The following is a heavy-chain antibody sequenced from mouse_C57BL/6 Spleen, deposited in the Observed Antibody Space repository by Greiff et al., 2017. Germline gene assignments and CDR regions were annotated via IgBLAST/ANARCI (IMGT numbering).Heavy chain of an antibody. CDR2: ISSGGDYI. CDR3: TREEITTRYFDY. D-gene: IGHD1-1*01. Sequence: EVQRVESGEGLVKPGGSLKLSCAASGFTFSSYAMSWVRQTPEKRLEWVAYISSGGDYIYYADTVKGRFTISRDNARNTLYLQMSSLKSEDTAMYYCTREEITTRYFDYWGQGTTLTVSS. V-gene: IGHV5-9-1*02. CDR1: GFTFSSYA. J-gene: IGHJ2*01.